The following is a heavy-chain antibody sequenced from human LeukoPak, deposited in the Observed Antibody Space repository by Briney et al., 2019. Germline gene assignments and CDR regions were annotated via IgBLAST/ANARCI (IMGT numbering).Heavy chain of an antibody. CDR3: GIGRKFDWLLCHH. CDR1: GYTFTGSY. Sequence: ASVKVSCKASGYTFTGSYIHWVRQAPGQGLEWMGGFDPEGGETVYAQKFQGRVTMTEDPSADTAYMELRSLSSEDTAVYYCGIGRKFDWLLCHHWGQGTLVTVSS. J-gene: IGHJ5*02. D-gene: IGHD3-9*01. CDR2: FDPEGGET. V-gene: IGHV1-24*01.